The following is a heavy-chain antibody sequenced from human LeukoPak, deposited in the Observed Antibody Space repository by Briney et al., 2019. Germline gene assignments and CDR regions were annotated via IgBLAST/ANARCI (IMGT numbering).Heavy chain of an antibody. CDR1: GFTFDDYG. D-gene: IGHD2-15*01. V-gene: IGHV3-20*04. Sequence: PGGSLRLSCAATGFTFDDYGMSWVRQAPGKGLEWVSGIHWNGGSTGYADAVKGRFTISRDNAKNSLYLQMNSLRAEDTALYYCARVFLAYYCSGGSCANDYWGQGTLVTVSS. J-gene: IGHJ4*02. CDR2: IHWNGGST. CDR3: ARVFLAYYCSGGSCANDY.